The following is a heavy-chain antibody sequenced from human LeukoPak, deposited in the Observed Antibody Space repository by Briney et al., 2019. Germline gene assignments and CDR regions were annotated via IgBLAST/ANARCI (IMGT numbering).Heavy chain of an antibody. V-gene: IGHV4-34*01. D-gene: IGHD5-12*01. CDR2: INHSGST. CDR3: ARGLTTTRGSSGYRY. CDR1: GGSFSGYY. J-gene: IGHJ4*02. Sequence: SETLSLTCAVYGGSFSGYYWSWIRQPPGKGLEWIGEINHSGSTNYNPSLKSRVTISVDTSKNQFSLKLSSVTAADTAVYYCARGLTTTRGSSGYRYWGQGTLVTVSS.